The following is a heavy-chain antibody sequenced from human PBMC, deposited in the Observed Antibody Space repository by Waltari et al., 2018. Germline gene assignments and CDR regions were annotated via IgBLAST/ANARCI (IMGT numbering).Heavy chain of an antibody. CDR3: AKDAFGNTYLDF. CDR1: GFTFSNFG. D-gene: IGHD2-2*02. CDR2: IWFDGSDK. J-gene: IGHJ4*02. V-gene: IGHV3-30*02. Sequence: QVNLVESGGGVVQPGGSLRHFCATSGFTFSNFGMHWVRQAPGKGLEWVALIWFDGSDKFYADSVRGRFTISRDNSARTLYLDMDSLRLDDTAMYYCAKDAFGNTYLDFWGQGTLVTVSS.